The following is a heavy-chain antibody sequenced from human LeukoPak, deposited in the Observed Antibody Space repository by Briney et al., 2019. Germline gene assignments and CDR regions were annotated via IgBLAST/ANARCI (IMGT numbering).Heavy chain of an antibody. J-gene: IGHJ4*02. CDR2: IYHSGST. Sequence: SQTLSLTCTVSGGSISSGSYYWSWIRQPPGKGLEWIGSIYHSGSTYYNPSLKSRVTISVDMSKNQFSLKLSSVTAADTAVYYCARDLQPAYWGQGTLVTVSS. V-gene: IGHV4-39*07. D-gene: IGHD2-2*01. CDR3: ARDLQPAY. CDR1: GGSISSGSYY.